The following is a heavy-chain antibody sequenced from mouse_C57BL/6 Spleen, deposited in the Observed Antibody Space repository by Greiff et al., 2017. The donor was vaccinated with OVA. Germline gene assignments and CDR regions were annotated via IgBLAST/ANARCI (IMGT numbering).Heavy chain of an antibody. CDR1: GYAFSSYW. CDR3: ERSPPVVARGAMDY. Sequence: LVESGAELVKPGASVKISCKASGYAFSSYWMNWVKQRPGKGLEWIGQIYPGDGDTNYNGKFKGKATLTADKSSSTAYMQLSRLTSEASAVYFGERSPPVVARGAMDYWGQGTSVTVSS. CDR2: IYPGDGDT. V-gene: IGHV1-80*01. J-gene: IGHJ4*01. D-gene: IGHD1-1*01.